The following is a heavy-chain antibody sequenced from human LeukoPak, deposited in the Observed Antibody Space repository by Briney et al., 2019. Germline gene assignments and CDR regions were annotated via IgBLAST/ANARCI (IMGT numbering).Heavy chain of an antibody. CDR3: ARGGGSRSYFDY. CDR2: IYYSGST. D-gene: IGHD2-15*01. CDR1: GCSISSYY. Sequence: SETLSLTCTVSGCSISSYYWSWIRQPPGKGLEWIGYIYYSGSTNYNPSLKSRVTISVDTSKNQFSLKLSSVTAADTAVYYCARGGGSRSYFDYWGQGTLVTVSS. V-gene: IGHV4-59*01. J-gene: IGHJ4*02.